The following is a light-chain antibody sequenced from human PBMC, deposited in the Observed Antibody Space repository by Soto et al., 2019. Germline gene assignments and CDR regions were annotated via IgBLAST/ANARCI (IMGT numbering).Light chain of an antibody. J-gene: IGKJ5*01. CDR1: QSVTKNN. CDR3: QRDGRLGRIA. CDR2: GAS. V-gene: IGKV3-20*01. Sequence: EMVVTQCPFTLSLSPVGRATLSWSAIQSVTKNNLNWYPQKPGQAPRLLIYGASIRATGIPDRFSGSGSETEINLNIGRLGNEEVAFYSCQRDGRLGRIALGQGTRLEIK.